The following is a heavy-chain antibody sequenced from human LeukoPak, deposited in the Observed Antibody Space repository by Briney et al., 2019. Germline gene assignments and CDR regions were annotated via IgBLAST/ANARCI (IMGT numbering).Heavy chain of an antibody. Sequence: ASVKVSCKASGYTFTSYDINWVRQAPGQGLEWMGWMNPNSGNTGYAQKFQGRVTMTRNTSISTAYMELSSLRSEDTAVYYCARGPPSIAARPSTYYYYYYMDVWGKGTTVTVSS. D-gene: IGHD6-6*01. J-gene: IGHJ6*03. CDR2: MNPNSGNT. CDR1: GYTFTSYD. V-gene: IGHV1-8*01. CDR3: ARGPPSIAARPSTYYYYYYMDV.